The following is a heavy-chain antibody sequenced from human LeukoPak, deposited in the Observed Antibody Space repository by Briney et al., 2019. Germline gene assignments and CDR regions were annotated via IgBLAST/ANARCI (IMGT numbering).Heavy chain of an antibody. V-gene: IGHV3-13*01. CDR2: IGTASDT. Sequence: PGGSLRLSCAASGFTFGSFGMHWVRQPTGQGLEWVSTIGTASDTYYPGSVEGRFTLSRDNAKNSLYLQMNSLTAGDTAAYYCARGPPRGKYYYMDVWGKGTTVTVSS. D-gene: IGHD1-1*01. CDR3: ARGPPRGKYYYMDV. J-gene: IGHJ6*03. CDR1: GFTFGSFG.